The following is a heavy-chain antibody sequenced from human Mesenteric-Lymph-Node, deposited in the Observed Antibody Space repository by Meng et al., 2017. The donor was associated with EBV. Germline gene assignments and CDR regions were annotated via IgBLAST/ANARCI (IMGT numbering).Heavy chain of an antibody. V-gene: IGHV4-34*01. J-gene: IGHJ4*02. D-gene: IGHD1-26*01. CDR3: ARRGKVGAGY. Sequence: LEPWGHGRFKPSAARALPFAVYGCSFSGYYWSWIRQPPGKGLEWSGEINHSGSTNYNPSLNIRITISVDTSKNQFSLKLSSVTAADTAVYYCARRGKVGAGYWGQGTLVTVSS. CDR2: INHSGST. CDR1: GCSFSGYY.